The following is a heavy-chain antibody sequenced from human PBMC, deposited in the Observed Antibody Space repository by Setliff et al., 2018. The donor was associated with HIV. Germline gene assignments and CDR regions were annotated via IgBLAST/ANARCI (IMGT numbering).Heavy chain of an antibody. D-gene: IGHD2-15*01. J-gene: IGHJ4*02. V-gene: IGHV4-4*02. Sequence: SETLSLTCAVSGGSISSTNWWNWVRQPPGKGLEWIGEIYHSGDTNYAPSLQSRVTISIDKARDQFSLKLSSVTAADTAVYYCAREHGEYCSGGTCYHHYYFDYWGPGTLVTVSS. CDR2: IYHSGDT. CDR1: GGSISSTNW. CDR3: AREHGEYCSGGTCYHHYYFDY.